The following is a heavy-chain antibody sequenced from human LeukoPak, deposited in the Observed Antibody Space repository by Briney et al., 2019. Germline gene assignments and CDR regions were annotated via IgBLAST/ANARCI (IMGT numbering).Heavy chain of an antibody. J-gene: IGHJ4*02. CDR1: GFTFSSYW. CDR2: INSDGSST. D-gene: IGHD3-16*01. Sequence: GGALRLSCAASGFTFSSYWMHWVRQAPGKGRVWVSRINSDGSSTSYADSVKGRFTISRDNAKNTLYLQMNSLRAEDTAVYYCARAYSFRDPSPSDYWGQGTLVTVSS. CDR3: ARAYSFRDPSPSDY. V-gene: IGHV3-74*01.